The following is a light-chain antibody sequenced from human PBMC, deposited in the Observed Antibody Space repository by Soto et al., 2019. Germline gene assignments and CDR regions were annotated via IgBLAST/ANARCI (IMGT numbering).Light chain of an antibody. CDR1: EGVSSW. CDR3: QQANSFPS. J-gene: IGKJ5*01. CDR2: AAS. V-gene: IGKV1-12*02. Sequence: DIHITQTTSTLSAAIGDRVTITFRASEGVSSWLAWYQQKPGKAPKLLIYAASSLQSGVPSRFSGSGSGTDFTLTISSLQPEDSATYFCQQANSFPSFGQGTLLEV.